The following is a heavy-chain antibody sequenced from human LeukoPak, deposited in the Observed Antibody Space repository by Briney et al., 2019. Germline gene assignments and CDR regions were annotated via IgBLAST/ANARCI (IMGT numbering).Heavy chain of an antibody. CDR3: VRALYYDILTGYGGNYMDV. D-gene: IGHD3-9*01. CDR2: ISSSGSTI. Sequence: GGSLRLSCAASGFTFSSYEMNWVRQAPGKGLEWVSYISSSGSTIYYADSVKGRFTISRDNAKNSLYLQMNSLRAEDTAVYYCVRALYYDILTGYGGNYMDVWGKGTTVTISS. J-gene: IGHJ6*03. V-gene: IGHV3-48*03. CDR1: GFTFSSYE.